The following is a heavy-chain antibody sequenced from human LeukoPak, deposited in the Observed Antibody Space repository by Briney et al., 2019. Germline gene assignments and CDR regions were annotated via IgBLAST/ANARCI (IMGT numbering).Heavy chain of an antibody. D-gene: IGHD3-22*01. V-gene: IGHV3-33*01. J-gene: IGHJ3*02. CDR1: GFTFSIYG. Sequence: PGGSLRLSCAASGFTFSIYGMHWVRQAPGKGLEWVAVIWYDGSKKYYADSVKGRFTISRDNSKNTLYLRMNSLRVEDTAVYYCARAQDYDSSGYVDAFDMWGQGTIVTVSS. CDR3: ARAQDYDSSGYVDAFDM. CDR2: IWYDGSKK.